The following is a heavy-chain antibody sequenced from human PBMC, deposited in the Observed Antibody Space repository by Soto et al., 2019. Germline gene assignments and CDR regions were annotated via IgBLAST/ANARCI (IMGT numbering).Heavy chain of an antibody. CDR1: GGAFIRYG. Sequence: QVQLVQSGAEVKKPGSSVKVSCTASGGAFIRYGISWVRQAPGQGHEWMGGIIPIFGSPNYAQRFKGRVTVSADISTNTAYMTLSSLKSEDTAVYYCAGQPNDQEDYYNGMEVWGQGTPVTVSS. J-gene: IGHJ6*02. CDR3: AGQPNDQEDYYNGMEV. V-gene: IGHV1-69*06. D-gene: IGHD2-8*01. CDR2: IIPIFGSP.